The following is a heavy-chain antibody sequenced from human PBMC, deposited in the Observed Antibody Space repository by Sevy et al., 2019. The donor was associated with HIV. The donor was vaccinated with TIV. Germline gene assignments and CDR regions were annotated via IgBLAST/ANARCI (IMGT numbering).Heavy chain of an antibody. CDR2: ISYDGSNK. CDR3: ARGYCGGDCYSRPYYYYGMDV. V-gene: IGHV3-30-3*01. CDR1: GFTFSSYA. J-gene: IGHJ6*02. Sequence: GGSLRLSCAASGFTFSSYAMHWVRQAPGKGLEWVAVISYDGSNKYYADSVKGRFTISRDNSKNTLYLQTNSLRAEDTAVYYCARGYCGGDCYSRPYYYYGMDVWGQGTTVTVSS. D-gene: IGHD2-21*02.